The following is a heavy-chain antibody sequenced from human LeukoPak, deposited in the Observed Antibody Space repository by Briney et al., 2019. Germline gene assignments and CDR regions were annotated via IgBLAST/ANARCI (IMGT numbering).Heavy chain of an antibody. CDR1: GFTFSSYA. D-gene: IGHD3-22*01. Sequence: GGSLRLSCAASGFTFSSYAMSWVRQAPGKGLEWVSGISGSGDNTYYADSVKGRFTISRDNSKNTLYVQVNSLGTEDTAAYYCAKGSYYDSSGSFYFDYWGQGALVTVSS. CDR3: AKGSYYDSSGSFYFDY. CDR2: ISGSGDNT. V-gene: IGHV3-23*01. J-gene: IGHJ4*02.